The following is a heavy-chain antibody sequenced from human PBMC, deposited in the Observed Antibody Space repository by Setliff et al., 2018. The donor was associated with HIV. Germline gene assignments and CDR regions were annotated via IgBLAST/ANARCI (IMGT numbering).Heavy chain of an antibody. CDR1: GFTFDDYA. CDR3: AKDRGRIAAAGYFDS. D-gene: IGHD6-13*01. CDR2: ITWNSGSI. V-gene: IGHV3-9*01. J-gene: IGHJ4*02. Sequence: SLRLSCTASGFTFDDYAMHWVRQVPGKGLEWVADITWNSGSIVYADSVKGRFTISRDNAKNSLYLQMESLRPEDTALYYCAKDRGRIAAAGYFDSWGQGTQVTVS.